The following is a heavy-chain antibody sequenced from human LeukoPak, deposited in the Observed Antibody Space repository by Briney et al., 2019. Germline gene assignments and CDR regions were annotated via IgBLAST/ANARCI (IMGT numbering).Heavy chain of an antibody. CDR3: ARDSAVAGP. CDR2: ISTSSTYI. Sequence: PGGSLRLSCAASGFTFTSFSMNWVRQAPGKGLEWVSSISTSSTYIYYADSVKGRFTISRDNAKNSLNLQMNSLRAEDTAVYYCARDSAVAGPWGQGTLVTVSS. J-gene: IGHJ5*02. D-gene: IGHD6-19*01. V-gene: IGHV3-21*01. CDR1: GFTFTSFS.